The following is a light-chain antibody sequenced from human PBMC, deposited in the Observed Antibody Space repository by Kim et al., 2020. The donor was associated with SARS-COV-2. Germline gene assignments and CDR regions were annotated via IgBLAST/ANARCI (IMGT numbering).Light chain of an antibody. CDR3: QQSGGSPKYT. CDR2: AAS. CDR1: QSVSSNS. V-gene: IGKV3-20*01. J-gene: IGKJ2*01. Sequence: PGERVTLSCRASQSVSSNSLAWYQQKPGQAPRLLFYAASTRATGIPDRFSGSGSGTDFTLSISRLEPEDSAVYYCQQSGGSPKYTFGQGTKVDIK.